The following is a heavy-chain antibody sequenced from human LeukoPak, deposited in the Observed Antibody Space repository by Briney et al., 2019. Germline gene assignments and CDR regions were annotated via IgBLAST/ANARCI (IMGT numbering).Heavy chain of an antibody. CDR3: AKGQYGGYGPFDY. CDR2: IWYDGSDK. J-gene: IGHJ4*02. CDR1: GFTFSTYA. Sequence: PGRSLRVSCAASGFTFSTYAMHWVRQAPGKGLEWVASIWYDGSDKYYGDSLKGRFTISRDSSKNILYLQMNSLRAEDTATYYCAKGQYGGYGPFDYWGQGTLVTVSS. D-gene: IGHD5-12*01. V-gene: IGHV3-33*06.